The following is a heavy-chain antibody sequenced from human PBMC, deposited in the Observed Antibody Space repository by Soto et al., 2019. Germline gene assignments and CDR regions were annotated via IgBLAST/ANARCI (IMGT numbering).Heavy chain of an antibody. D-gene: IGHD3-3*02. J-gene: IGHJ6*02. CDR3: ARSPLTSIFVAYGMDV. CDR1: GGSISSGDYY. V-gene: IGHV4-31*03. Sequence: QVQLQESGPGLVKPSQTLSLTCTVSGGSISSGDYYWNWIRQHPGKGLEWIGYIYYSGSTYYNPSLKSRVTISLESSRNEFSLKLSSVTAAYTAVYYCARSPLTSIFVAYGMDVWGQGTTVTVSS. CDR2: IYYSGST.